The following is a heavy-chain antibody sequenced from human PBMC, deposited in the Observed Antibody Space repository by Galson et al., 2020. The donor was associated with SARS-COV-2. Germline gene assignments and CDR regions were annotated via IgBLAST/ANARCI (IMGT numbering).Heavy chain of an antibody. V-gene: IGHV3-23*01. CDR3: VSRVRGVTLDY. CDR2: ISGSGGRT. D-gene: IGHD3-10*01. Sequence: RGSLRLSCAASGFTFSSYAMSWVRQAPGKGLEWVSAISGSGGRTYYADSVKGRFTISRDNSKNTLYLQMNSLRAEDTAVYYCVSRVRGVTLDYWGQGTLVTVSS. J-gene: IGHJ4*02. CDR1: GFTFSSYA.